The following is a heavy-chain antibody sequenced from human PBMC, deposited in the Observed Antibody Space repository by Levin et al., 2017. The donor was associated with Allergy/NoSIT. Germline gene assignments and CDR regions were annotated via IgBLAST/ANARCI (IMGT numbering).Heavy chain of an antibody. CDR3: ARDTAMGDYYYYGMDV. J-gene: IGHJ6*02. CDR1: GFTFSSYS. Sequence: GGSLRLSCAASGFTFSSYSMNWVRQAPGKGLEWVSSISSSSSYIYYADSVKGRFTISRDNAKNSLYLQMNSLRAEDTAVYYCARDTAMGDYYYYGMDVWGQGTTVTVSS. D-gene: IGHD5-18*01. V-gene: IGHV3-21*01. CDR2: ISSSSSYI.